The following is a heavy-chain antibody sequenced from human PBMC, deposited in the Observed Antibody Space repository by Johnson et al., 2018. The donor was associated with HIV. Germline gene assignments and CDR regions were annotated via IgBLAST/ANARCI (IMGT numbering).Heavy chain of an antibody. CDR3: ARKRWEPLDAFDI. CDR1: GLTVSSNY. CDR2: IYSGGST. V-gene: IGHV3-66*01. D-gene: IGHD1-26*01. Sequence: VQLVESGGGVVQPGGSLRLSCAASGLTVSSNYMSWVRQAPGKGLEWVSVIYSGGSTYYADSVKGRFTISRDNSKNPLYLQMNSLRAEDTAVYYCARKRWEPLDAFDIWGQGTMVTVSS. J-gene: IGHJ3*02.